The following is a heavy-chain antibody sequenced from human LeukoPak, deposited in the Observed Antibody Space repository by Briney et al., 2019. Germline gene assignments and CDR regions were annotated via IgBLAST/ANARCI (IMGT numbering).Heavy chain of an antibody. Sequence: ASVKVSCKASGGTFISYAISWVRQAPGQGLEWMGRIIPILGIANYAQRFQGRVTITADKSTSTAYMELSSLRSEDTAVYYCARDPPATAISDRFDYWGQGTLVTVSS. CDR3: ARDPPATAISDRFDY. J-gene: IGHJ4*02. D-gene: IGHD2-21*02. CDR2: IIPILGIA. V-gene: IGHV1-69*04. CDR1: GGTFISYA.